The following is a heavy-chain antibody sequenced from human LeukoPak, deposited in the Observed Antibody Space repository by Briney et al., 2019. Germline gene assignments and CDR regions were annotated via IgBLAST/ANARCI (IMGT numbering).Heavy chain of an antibody. D-gene: IGHD2-15*01. CDR2: IYSGGST. CDR3: ARGSVVPYYFDY. J-gene: IGHJ4*02. Sequence: GGSLRLSCAASGFTVSSNYMSWVRQAPGKGLEWVSVIYSGGSTYYAGSVKGRFTISRDNSKNTLYLQMNSLRAEDTAVYYCARGSVVPYYFDYWGQGTLVTVSS. CDR1: GFTVSSNY. V-gene: IGHV3-53*01.